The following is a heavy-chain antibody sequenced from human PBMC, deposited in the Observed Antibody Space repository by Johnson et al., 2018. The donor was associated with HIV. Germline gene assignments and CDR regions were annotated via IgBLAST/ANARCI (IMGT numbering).Heavy chain of an antibody. J-gene: IGHJ3*02. CDR1: GFTFSSYW. Sequence: VQLVESGGGLVQPGGSLRLSCAASGFTFSSYWMSWVRQAPGKGLEWVSAISGSGGSTYYADSVKGRFTISRDNSKNTLYLQINSLTAEDTAVYYCARENYDYVWESYRKGGAFDIWGQGTMVTVSS. D-gene: IGHD3-16*02. V-gene: IGHV3-23*04. CDR2: ISGSGGST. CDR3: ARENYDYVWESYRKGGAFDI.